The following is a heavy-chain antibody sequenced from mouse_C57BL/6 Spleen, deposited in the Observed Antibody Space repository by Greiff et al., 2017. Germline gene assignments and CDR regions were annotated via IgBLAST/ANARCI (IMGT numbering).Heavy chain of an antibody. CDR2: INPSSGYT. D-gene: IGHD2-5*01. J-gene: IGHJ2*01. CDR3: ARDYSNYGGYFDY. CDR1: GYTFTSYW. V-gene: IGHV1-7*01. Sequence: QVQLQQSGAELAKPGASVKLSCKASGYTFTSYWMHWVKQRPGQGLEWIGYINPSSGYTKYNQKFKDKATLTADKSSSTAYMQLSSLTYEDSAVYYCARDYSNYGGYFDYWGQGTTLTVSS.